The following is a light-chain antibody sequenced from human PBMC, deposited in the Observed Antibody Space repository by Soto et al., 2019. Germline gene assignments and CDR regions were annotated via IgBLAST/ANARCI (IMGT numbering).Light chain of an antibody. Sequence: EFVLTQSPGTLSLSPRERATLSCRAGQSVSSNYLAWYQQKPGQAPRLLIYGASSRATGIPDRFSGSGSGTDFTLTISRLEPEDFAVYYCQQYGGSALFTFGPGTKVDIK. J-gene: IGKJ3*01. V-gene: IGKV3-20*01. CDR1: QSVSSNY. CDR3: QQYGGSALFT. CDR2: GAS.